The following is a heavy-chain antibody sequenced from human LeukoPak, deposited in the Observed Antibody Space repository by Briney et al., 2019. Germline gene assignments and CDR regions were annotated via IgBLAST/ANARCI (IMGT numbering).Heavy chain of an antibody. D-gene: IGHD3-10*01. CDR2: INHSGST. CDR1: GGSFSGYY. CDR3: AREGLNMVRGVIPKEAWGWFDP. V-gene: IGHV4-34*01. Sequence: PSETLSLTCAVYGGSFSGYYWSWIRQPPGKGLEWIGEINHSGSTNYSPSLKSRVTISVDTSKNQFSLKLTSVTAADTAVYYCAREGLNMVRGVIPKEAWGWFDPWGQGTLVTVSS. J-gene: IGHJ5*02.